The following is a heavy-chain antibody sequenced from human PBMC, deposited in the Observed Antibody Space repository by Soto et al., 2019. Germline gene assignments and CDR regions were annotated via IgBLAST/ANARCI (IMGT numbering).Heavy chain of an antibody. D-gene: IGHD3-22*01. CDR3: ARAANLYYYDSSGYYASFDI. Sequence: SVKVSCKASGGTFSSYAISWVRQAPGQGLEWLGGIIPIFGTANYAQKFQGRVTITADESTSTAYMELSSLRSEDTAVYYCARAANLYYYDSSGYYASFDIWGQGTMVTVSS. CDR2: IIPIFGTA. V-gene: IGHV1-69*13. CDR1: GGTFSSYA. J-gene: IGHJ3*02.